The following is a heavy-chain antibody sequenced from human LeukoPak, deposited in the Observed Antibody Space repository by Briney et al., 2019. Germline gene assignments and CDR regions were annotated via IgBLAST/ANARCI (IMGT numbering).Heavy chain of an antibody. J-gene: IGHJ4*02. CDR1: GGSISSGGYS. V-gene: IGHV4-30-2*01. CDR2: IYHSGST. Sequence: SETLSLTCAVSGGSISSGGYSWSWIRQPPGKGLEWIGYIYHSGSTYYNPSLKSRVTISVDRSKNQFSLKLSSVTAADTAVYYCARGGYQLPKHRKPHFDYWGQGTLVTVPS. CDR3: ARGGYQLPKHRKPHFDY. D-gene: IGHD2-2*01.